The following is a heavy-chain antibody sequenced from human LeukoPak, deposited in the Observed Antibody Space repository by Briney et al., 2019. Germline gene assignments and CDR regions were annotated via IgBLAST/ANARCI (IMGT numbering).Heavy chain of an antibody. J-gene: IGHJ4*02. D-gene: IGHD2-15*01. CDR2: ISGSDGGT. CDR3: AKGSLSYCSGRCYYFDY. Sequence: PGGSLRLSCAASGFTFSSYAMSWVRQAPGKGLEWVSGISGSDGGTYNADSVEGRFTIPRDNSKNTLYLQMNSLRAEDAAVYYCAKGSLSYCSGRCYYFDYWGQGTLVTVSS. CDR1: GFTFSSYA. V-gene: IGHV3-23*01.